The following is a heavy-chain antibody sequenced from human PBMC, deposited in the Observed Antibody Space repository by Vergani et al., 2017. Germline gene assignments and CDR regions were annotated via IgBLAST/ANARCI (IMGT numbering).Heavy chain of an antibody. CDR3: ASYYYGMDV. Sequence: EVQLVESGGGLVQPGGSLRLSCAASGFTFSSYEMNWVRQAPGKGLEWVSYISSSGSTIYYADAVKGRFTISRDNAKNSLYLQMNSLRGEDTAVYYCASYYYGMDVWGQGTTVTVSS. V-gene: IGHV3-48*03. CDR1: GFTFSSYE. CDR2: ISSSGSTI. J-gene: IGHJ6*02.